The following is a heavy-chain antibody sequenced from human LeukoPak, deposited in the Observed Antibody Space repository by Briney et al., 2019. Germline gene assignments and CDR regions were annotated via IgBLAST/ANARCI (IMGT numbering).Heavy chain of an antibody. D-gene: IGHD6-19*01. CDR1: GNSFTSYW. J-gene: IGHJ6*02. CDR3: ARGGWGSGWYFYYGMDV. CDR2: IYPGDSDT. Sequence: PGESLKISCKGSGNSFTSYWIGWVRQMPGKGLEWMGIIYPGDSDTRYSPSFQGQVTISADKSISTAYLQWSSLKASDTAMYYCARGGWGSGWYFYYGMDVWGQGTTVTVSS. V-gene: IGHV5-51*01.